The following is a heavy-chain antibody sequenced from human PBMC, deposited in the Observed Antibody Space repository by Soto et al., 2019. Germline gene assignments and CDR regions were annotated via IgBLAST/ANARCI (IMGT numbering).Heavy chain of an antibody. Sequence: GESLKISCAASGFTFSSYAMSWVRQAPGKGLEWVSAISGSGGSTYYAVSVEGRFTISRDNSKNTLYLQMNSLIAEDTAIYYCAKDTRGFGGYYFDYWGQGTLVTVSS. V-gene: IGHV3-23*01. D-gene: IGHD3-10*01. CDR3: AKDTRGFGGYYFDY. CDR1: GFTFSSYA. J-gene: IGHJ4*02. CDR2: ISGSGGST.